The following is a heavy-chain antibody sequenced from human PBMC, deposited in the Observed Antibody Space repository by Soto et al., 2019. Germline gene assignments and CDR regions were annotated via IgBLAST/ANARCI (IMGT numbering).Heavy chain of an antibody. CDR3: AKDRGTVTPNYYYYGMDV. D-gene: IGHD4-4*01. Sequence: PGGSLRLSCAASGFTFGSYAMHWVRQAPGKGLEWVAVISYDGSNKYYADSVKGRFTISRDNSKNTLYLQMNSLRAEDTAVYYCAKDRGTVTPNYYYYGMDVWGQGTTVTVSS. J-gene: IGHJ6*02. V-gene: IGHV3-30-3*01. CDR1: GFTFGSYA. CDR2: ISYDGSNK.